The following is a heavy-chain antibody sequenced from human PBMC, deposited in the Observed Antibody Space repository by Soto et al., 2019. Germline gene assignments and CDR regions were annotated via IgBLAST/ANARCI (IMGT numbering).Heavy chain of an antibody. Sequence: PSETLSLTCTVSGGSISSGGYYWSWIRQHPGKGLEWIGYIYYSGSTYYNPSLKSRVTISVDTSKNQFSLKLSSVTAADTAVYYCARAGVVGAYHDAFDICGQGTMVTGSS. V-gene: IGHV4-31*03. CDR1: GGSISSGGYY. CDR2: IYYSGST. D-gene: IGHD2-15*01. J-gene: IGHJ3*02. CDR3: ARAGVVGAYHDAFDI.